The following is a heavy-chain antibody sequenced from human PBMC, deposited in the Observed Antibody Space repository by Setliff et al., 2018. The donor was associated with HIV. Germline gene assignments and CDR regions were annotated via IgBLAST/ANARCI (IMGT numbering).Heavy chain of an antibody. CDR3: ARGRCSDAACFFDY. J-gene: IGHJ4*02. Sequence: GGSLRLSCVGSGFTFKTYSMNWVRQAPGKGLEWLSYIKTDGGTTYDADAVEGRFTISRDNAKNSLYLQMDNLTVDDTAVYFCARGRCSDAACFFDYWGQGTLVTVSS. CDR2: IKTDGGTT. V-gene: IGHV3-48*01. CDR1: GFTFKTYS. D-gene: IGHD3-16*01.